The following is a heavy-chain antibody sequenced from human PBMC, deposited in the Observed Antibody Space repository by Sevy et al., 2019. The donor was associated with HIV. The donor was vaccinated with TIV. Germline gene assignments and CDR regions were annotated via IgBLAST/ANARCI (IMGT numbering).Heavy chain of an antibody. CDR3: ASHWAYGDYVPNDPPLDY. V-gene: IGHV4-59*08. CDR2: IFESGST. CDR1: GGSISSSY. Sequence: SETLSLTCTVTGGSISSSYWSWIRQPPGKGLEWVGNIFESGSTNYNPSFKSRVTISLDTSTSHSYLILISVTAAETAVYYCASHWAYGDYVPNDPPLDYWGRGILVTVSS. D-gene: IGHD4-17*01. J-gene: IGHJ4*01.